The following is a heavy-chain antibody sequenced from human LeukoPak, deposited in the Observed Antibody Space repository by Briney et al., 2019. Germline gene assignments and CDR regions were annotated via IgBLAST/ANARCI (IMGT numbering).Heavy chain of an antibody. CDR2: INSDESST. D-gene: IGHD2-15*01. CDR3: ARRELGYCSGGSCRDYYYMDV. Sequence: GGSLRLSCAASGFTFSSYWMHWVRQAPGQGLVWVSRINSDESSTSYADSVKGRFTISRDNAKNTLYLQMNSLRAEDTAVYYCARRELGYCSGGSCRDYYYMDVWGKGTTVTISS. CDR1: GFTFSSYW. J-gene: IGHJ6*03. V-gene: IGHV3-74*01.